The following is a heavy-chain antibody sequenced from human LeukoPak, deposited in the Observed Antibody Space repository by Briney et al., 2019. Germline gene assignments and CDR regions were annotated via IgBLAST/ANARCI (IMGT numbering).Heavy chain of an antibody. CDR3: AKINNNDDY. CDR1: GFTFTTFG. CDR2: ISPHGEID. D-gene: IGHD1/OR15-1a*01. Sequence: GGSLRLSCAASGFTFTTFGIHWVRQAPGKGGEWVAAISPHGEIDYYKDSVKGRFTISRDNSKNMIYLQMNSLRGEDSAVYYCAKINNNDDYWGQGNLVTVSS. V-gene: IGHV3-30*18. J-gene: IGHJ4*02.